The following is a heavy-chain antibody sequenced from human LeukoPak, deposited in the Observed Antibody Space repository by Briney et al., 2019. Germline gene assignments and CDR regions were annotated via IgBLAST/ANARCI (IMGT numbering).Heavy chain of an antibody. Sequence: GGSLRLSCAASGFTFSTFAMIWVRQPPGKGLEWVSGISWNSGSLGYADSVKGRFTISRDNAKNSLYLRMNSLRPEDTAFYFCAKDIGPLTYDYDTSAYSGAFEYWGQGTLVTVSS. CDR1: GFTFSTFA. J-gene: IGHJ4*02. CDR2: ISWNSGSL. CDR3: AKDIGPLTYDYDTSAYSGAFEY. D-gene: IGHD3-22*01. V-gene: IGHV3-9*01.